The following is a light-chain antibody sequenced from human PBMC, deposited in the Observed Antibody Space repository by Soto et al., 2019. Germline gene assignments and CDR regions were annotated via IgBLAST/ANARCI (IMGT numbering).Light chain of an antibody. Sequence: DIQMTQSPSTLSASVGDRVTITCRASQNINTWLAWYQQKPGKAPKLLIYRASSLESGVPSRFSGSGSGTEFTLTFSSLQPEDFSTYYCQHYDTYSGTFGPGTKVDVK. J-gene: IGKJ3*01. CDR1: QNINTW. CDR3: QHYDTYSGT. V-gene: IGKV1-5*03. CDR2: RAS.